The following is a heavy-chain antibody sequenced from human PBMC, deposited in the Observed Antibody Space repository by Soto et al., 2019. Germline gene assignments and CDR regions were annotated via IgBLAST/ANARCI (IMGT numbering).Heavy chain of an antibody. CDR3: ARGSRIVVVVAATFDAFDI. Sequence: GASVKVSCKASGYTFTSYYVHWVRQAPGQGLEWMGIINPSGGSTSYAQKFQGRVTMTRDTSTSTVYMELSSLRSEDTAVYYCARGSRIVVVVAATFDAFDIWGQGTMVTVSS. J-gene: IGHJ3*02. CDR1: GYTFTSYY. V-gene: IGHV1-46*03. CDR2: INPSGGST. D-gene: IGHD2-15*01.